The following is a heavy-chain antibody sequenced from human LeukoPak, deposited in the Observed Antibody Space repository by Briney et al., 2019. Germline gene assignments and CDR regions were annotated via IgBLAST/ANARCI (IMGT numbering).Heavy chain of an antibody. D-gene: IGHD3-16*01. J-gene: IGHJ6*02. CDR1: GGSISGHY. CDR2: IHYTGKP. V-gene: IGHV4-59*11. CDR3: ARFGVDYDMDV. Sequence: PSETLSLTCSVSGGSISGHYWTWIRQPPGKGLEWIRQIHYTGKPDYNPSLKSRITISVDTSKNQVSLQVSSVTAADSAIYYCARFGVDYDMDVWGHGTTVTVFS.